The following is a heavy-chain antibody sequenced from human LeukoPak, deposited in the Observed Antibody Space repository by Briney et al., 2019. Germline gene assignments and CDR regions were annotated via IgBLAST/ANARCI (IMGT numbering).Heavy chain of an antibody. Sequence: ASVKVSCKASGYTFTGYYMHWVRQAPGQGLEWMGWINPNSGGTNYAQKFQGRVTMTRDTSISTAYMELSRLRSDDTAVYYCARDPTQYGDHTKSACEIWGQGTMVTVSS. CDR3: ARDPTQYGDHTKSACEI. V-gene: IGHV1-2*02. CDR2: INPNSGGT. D-gene: IGHD4-17*01. J-gene: IGHJ3*02. CDR1: GYTFTGYY.